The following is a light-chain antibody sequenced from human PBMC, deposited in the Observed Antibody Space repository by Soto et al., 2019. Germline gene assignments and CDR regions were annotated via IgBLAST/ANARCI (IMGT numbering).Light chain of an antibody. CDR1: QNIYSN. CDR3: LQYHNLWA. V-gene: IGKV3-15*01. J-gene: IGKJ1*01. CDR2: RAS. Sequence: IVMTQSAATLSVSAGERVTLSCRASQNIYSNIAWYQQRPGQAPRLLIYRASTRATGVPARFSGSGSGTDFTLTISSLQSEDFTVYSCLQYHNLWAFGQGTKVDI.